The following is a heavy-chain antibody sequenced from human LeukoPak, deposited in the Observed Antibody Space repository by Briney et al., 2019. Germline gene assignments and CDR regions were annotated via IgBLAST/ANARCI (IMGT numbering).Heavy chain of an antibody. V-gene: IGHV3-21*01. CDR1: GFTFSSYS. D-gene: IGHD3-22*01. CDR2: INTVGTYI. Sequence: MAGGSLRLSCAASGFTFSSYSFNWFRQAPGKGLEWVSSINTVGTYIYYADSVRGRFTISRDNAENSLWLQMNSLGAEDSAVYYCARLRRNSDRSGFYYYYDYWGQGTLVTVSS. CDR3: ARLRRNSDRSGFYYYYDY. J-gene: IGHJ4*02.